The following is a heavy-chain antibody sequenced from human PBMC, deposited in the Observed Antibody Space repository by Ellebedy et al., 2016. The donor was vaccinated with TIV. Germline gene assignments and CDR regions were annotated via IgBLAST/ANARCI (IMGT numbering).Heavy chain of an antibody. D-gene: IGHD3-10*01. CDR3: ARRKVRSGPAFDY. Sequence: MPSETLSLTCAVYGASIGSYSWPWVPPPPGMGLDYIGYVSYTGSTNYSPSLNSRVSISVDTSKNQFSLKLNSVTAADTAVYYCARRKVRSGPAFDYWGQGTLVTVSS. CDR2: VSYTGST. J-gene: IGHJ4*02. V-gene: IGHV4-59*08. CDR1: GASIGSYS.